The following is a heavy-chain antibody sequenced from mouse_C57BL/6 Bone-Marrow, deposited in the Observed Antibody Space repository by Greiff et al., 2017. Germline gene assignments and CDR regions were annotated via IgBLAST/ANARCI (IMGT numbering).Heavy chain of an antibody. CDR2: INPNNGGT. D-gene: IGHD1-2*01. Sequence: VQLQQSGPELVKPGASVTIPCKASGYTFTDYNMDWVKQSHGKSLEWIGDINPNNGGTIYNQKFKGKATLTVDKSSSTAYMELRSLTSEDTAVYYCAREVLRRGYFDVWGTGTTVTVSS. CDR3: AREVLRRGYFDV. CDR1: GYTFTDYN. V-gene: IGHV1-18*01. J-gene: IGHJ1*03.